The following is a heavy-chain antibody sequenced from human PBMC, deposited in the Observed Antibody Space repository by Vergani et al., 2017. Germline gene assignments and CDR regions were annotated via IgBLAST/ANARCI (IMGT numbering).Heavy chain of an antibody. J-gene: IGHJ3*02. CDR2: IIPILGIA. Sequence: QVQLVQSGAEVKKPGSSVKVSCKASGGTFSSYTISWVRQAPGQGLEWMGRIIPILGIANYAQKCQGRVTITADKSTSTAYMELSSLRSEDTAVYYCAGRRDGYIYYAFDIWGQGTMVTVSS. CDR1: GGTFSSYT. V-gene: IGHV1-69*02. CDR3: AGRRDGYIYYAFDI. D-gene: IGHD5-24*01.